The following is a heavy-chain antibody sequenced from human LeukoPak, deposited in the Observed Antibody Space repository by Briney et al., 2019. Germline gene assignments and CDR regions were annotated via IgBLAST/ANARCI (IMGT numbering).Heavy chain of an antibody. CDR2: VRYTGST. V-gene: IGHV4-39*01. D-gene: IGHD6-13*01. CDR3: TRQLSWASDTGDS. Sequence: SETLSLTCNVSGGSISGSRRYWGWVRQPPGGGLEWIGSVRYTGSTYYNPSLQSRLTISVDKSQNQFSLKLKSVTAADTSVYYCTRQLSWASDTGDSWGQGTLVTVSS. CDR1: GGSISGSRRY. J-gene: IGHJ5*01.